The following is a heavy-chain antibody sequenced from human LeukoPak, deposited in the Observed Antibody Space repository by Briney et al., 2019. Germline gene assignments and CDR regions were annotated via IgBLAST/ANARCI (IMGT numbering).Heavy chain of an antibody. J-gene: IGHJ4*02. CDR1: GLTFSRYA. Sequence: GGSLRLSCAASGLTFSRYAMSWVRQAPGKGLEWVSGVSTSGGSTYYADSVKGRFTISRDNSKNTLHLQMNSLRAADTAIYYCAKQAYDSPRTDFDYWGQGTLVTVSS. D-gene: IGHD3-22*01. CDR2: VSTSGGST. V-gene: IGHV3-23*01. CDR3: AKQAYDSPRTDFDY.